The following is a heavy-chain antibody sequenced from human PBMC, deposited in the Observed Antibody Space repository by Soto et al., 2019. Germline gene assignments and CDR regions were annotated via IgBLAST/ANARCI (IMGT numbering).Heavy chain of an antibody. Sequence: QVTLKESGPVLVKPTETLTLTCTVSGFSLSNARMGVSWIRQPQGKALEWLAHIFSNDEKSYSTSLKSRLTISKDTTKSQVVLTMTNMDPEDTATYYRARTGSYSGYDWGDFDYWGQGTLVTVSS. J-gene: IGHJ4*02. V-gene: IGHV2-26*01. CDR3: ARTGSYSGYDWGDFDY. CDR1: GFSLSNARMG. CDR2: IFSNDEK. D-gene: IGHD5-12*01.